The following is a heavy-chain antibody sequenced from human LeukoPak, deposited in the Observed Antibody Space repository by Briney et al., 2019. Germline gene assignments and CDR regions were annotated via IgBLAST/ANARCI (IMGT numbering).Heavy chain of an antibody. V-gene: IGHV3-30*18. CDR3: AKDQGKGYYYDSSGYYGAFDI. D-gene: IGHD3-22*01. Sequence: PGRSLRLSCAASGFTFSSYGMHWVRQAPGKGLEWVAVISYDGSNKYYADSVKGRFTISRDNSKNTLYLQMNSLRAEDTAVYYCAKDQGKGYYYDSSGYYGAFDIWGQGTMVTVSS. CDR2: ISYDGSNK. J-gene: IGHJ3*02. CDR1: GFTFSSYG.